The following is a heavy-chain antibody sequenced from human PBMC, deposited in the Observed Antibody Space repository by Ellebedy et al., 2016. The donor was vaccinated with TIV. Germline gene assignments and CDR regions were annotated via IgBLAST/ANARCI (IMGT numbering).Heavy chain of an antibody. J-gene: IGHJ6*02. D-gene: IGHD1-26*01. V-gene: IGHV3-15*01. CDR1: GFTFRDAW. CDR2: MKSYGSGGTT. Sequence: GESLKISCAGSGFTFRDAWMSWVRQAPGKGLEWLGRMKSYGSGGTTDYAAPVKGRFTISRDDSKNTLYLQVNSLITEDTGVYYCAWEQSMYYGMDVWGLGTTVTVSS. CDR3: AWEQSMYYGMDV.